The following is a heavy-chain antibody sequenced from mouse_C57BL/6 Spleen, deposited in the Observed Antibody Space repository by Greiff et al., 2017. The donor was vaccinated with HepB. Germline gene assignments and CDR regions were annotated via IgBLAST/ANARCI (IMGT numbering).Heavy chain of an antibody. CDR3: ARCGKGYFDV. CDR1: GYTFTSYW. J-gene: IGHJ1*03. V-gene: IGHV1-50*01. Sequence: VQLQQPGAELVKPGASVKLSCKASGYTFTSYWMQWVKQRPGQGLEWIGEIDPSDSYTNYNQKFKGKATLTVDTSSSTAYMQLSSLTSEDSAVYYCARCGKGYFDVWGTGTTVTVSS. CDR2: IDPSDSYT.